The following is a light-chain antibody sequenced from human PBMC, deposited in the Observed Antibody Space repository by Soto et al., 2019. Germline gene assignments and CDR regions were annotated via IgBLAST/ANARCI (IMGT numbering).Light chain of an antibody. CDR2: AAS. CDR3: QQYYSYPYT. V-gene: IGKV1-8*01. CDR1: QGISSY. J-gene: IGKJ5*01. Sequence: IRVTPSPSSLPASTGDRVTITCLASQGISSYLAWYQQKPGKAPKLLIYAASTLQSGVPSRFSGSGSGTDFTLTISCLQSEDFATYYCQQYYSYPYTFGQGTRLEIK.